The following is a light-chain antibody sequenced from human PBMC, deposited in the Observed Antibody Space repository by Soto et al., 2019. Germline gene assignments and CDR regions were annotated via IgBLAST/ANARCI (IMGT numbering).Light chain of an antibody. CDR3: QQGNSFPFT. Sequence: EIVMTQSPATLSVSPGERATLSCRASQSISSNLAWYQQKPGQAPRLLMFRTSSRATGFPARFSGSGSGTEFNLTISSLQPEDFATYYCQQGNSFPFTFGPGTKVDIK. J-gene: IGKJ3*01. V-gene: IGKV3-15*01. CDR1: QSISSN. CDR2: RTS.